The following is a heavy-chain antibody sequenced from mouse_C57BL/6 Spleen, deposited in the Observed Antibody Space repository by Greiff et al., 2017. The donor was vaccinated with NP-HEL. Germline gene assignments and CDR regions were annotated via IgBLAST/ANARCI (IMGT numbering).Heavy chain of an antibody. D-gene: IGHD2-4*01. CDR2: IYPGNSDT. V-gene: IGHV1-5*01. CDR1: GYTFTSYW. CDR3: TRRFYDYDEGY. Sequence: VQLQQSGTVLARPGASVKMSCKTSGYTFTSYWMHWVKQRPGQGLEWIGAIYPGNSDTSYNQKLKGKAKLTAVTSASTAYMELSSLTNEDAAVYYCTRRFYDYDEGYWGQGTTLTVSS. J-gene: IGHJ2*01.